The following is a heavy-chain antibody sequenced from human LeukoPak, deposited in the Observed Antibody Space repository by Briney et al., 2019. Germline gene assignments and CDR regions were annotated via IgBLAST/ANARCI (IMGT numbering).Heavy chain of an antibody. CDR3: ARVYCGGDCYPPGDAFDI. J-gene: IGHJ3*02. D-gene: IGHD2-21*01. CDR1: GGSITNYY. V-gene: IGHV4-59*01. Sequence: PSETLSLTRSVSGGSITNYYWSWIRQPPGKGLEWIGYIYYSGSTNYNPSLKSRVTISVDTSKNQFSLNLNSVTAADTAVYYCARVYCGGDCYPPGDAFDIWGQGTMVTVSS. CDR2: IYYSGST.